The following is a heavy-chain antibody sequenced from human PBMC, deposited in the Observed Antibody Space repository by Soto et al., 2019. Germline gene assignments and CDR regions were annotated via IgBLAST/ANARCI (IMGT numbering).Heavy chain of an antibody. V-gene: IGHV4-59*01. D-gene: IGHD3-16*01. Sequence: SETLSLTCNVSGGSISNYYWTWVRQSPEKGLEWIGYMYYNGNINYNPSLKSRVTISIDTSKNQFSLTLKSVTAADTDVYYCESGGNWFDHWGQGVLVTVSS. CDR1: GGSISNYY. CDR3: ESGGNWFDH. J-gene: IGHJ5*02. CDR2: MYYNGNI.